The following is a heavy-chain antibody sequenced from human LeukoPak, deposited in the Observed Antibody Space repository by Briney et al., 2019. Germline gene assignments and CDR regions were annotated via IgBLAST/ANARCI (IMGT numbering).Heavy chain of an antibody. D-gene: IGHD3-10*02. J-gene: IGHJ6*04. CDR1: GFTFSSYE. CDR3: AELGITMIGGV. V-gene: IGHV3-48*03. CDR2: ISSSGSTI. Sequence: GGSLRLSCAASGFTFSSYEMNWVRQAPGKGLEWVSYISSSGSTIYYADSVKGRFTVSRDNAKNSLYLQMNSLRAEDTAVYYCAELGITMIGGVWGKGTTVTIPS.